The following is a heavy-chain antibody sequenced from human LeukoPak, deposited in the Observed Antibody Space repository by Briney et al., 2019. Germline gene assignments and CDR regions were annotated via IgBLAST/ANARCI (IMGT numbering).Heavy chain of an antibody. D-gene: IGHD2-8*01. Sequence: ASVKVSCKASGYTFTSYDISWVRQATGQGLEWMGWMNPNSGNTGYAQKFQGRATMTRNTSISTACMELSSLRSEDTAVYYCARGISRRAPWSYWGQGTLVTVSS. CDR3: ARGISRRAPWSY. J-gene: IGHJ4*02. CDR1: GYTFTSYD. V-gene: IGHV1-8*01. CDR2: MNPNSGNT.